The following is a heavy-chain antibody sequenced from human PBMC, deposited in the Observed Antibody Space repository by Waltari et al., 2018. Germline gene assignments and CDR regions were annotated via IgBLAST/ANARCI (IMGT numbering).Heavy chain of an antibody. CDR2: LSPTSSSI. D-gene: IGHD4-17*01. CDR3: ARELRPGTSVTRGTDF. Sequence: EVQLLESGGGLVQPGGSLRLSCAASGFTFGSYAMSWVRQAPGKGLEWLSSLSPTSSSIYSAASLKGRFVISRDNARNSVYLQMNALSADDTAVYYCARELRPGTSVTRGTDFWGQGTLVTVSS. V-gene: IGHV3-48*04. J-gene: IGHJ4*02. CDR1: GFTFGSYA.